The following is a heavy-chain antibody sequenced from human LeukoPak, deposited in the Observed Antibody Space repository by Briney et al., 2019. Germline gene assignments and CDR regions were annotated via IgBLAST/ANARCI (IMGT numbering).Heavy chain of an antibody. J-gene: IGHJ4*02. CDR3: ARGVYCSGGNCYLPLDS. CDR2: INHSGST. V-gene: IGHV4-34*01. Sequence: SETLSLTCVVYGGSFSGYYWSWIRQPPGKGLEWIGEINHSGSTNYSPSLQSRVTISVDTSKNQFSLKLSSVTAADTAVYYCARGVYCSGGNCYLPLDSWGQGTLVTVSS. D-gene: IGHD2-15*01. CDR1: GGSFSGYY.